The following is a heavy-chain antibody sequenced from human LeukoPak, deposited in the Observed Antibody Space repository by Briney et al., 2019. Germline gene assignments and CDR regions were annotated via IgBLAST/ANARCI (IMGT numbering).Heavy chain of an antibody. CDR1: GLTFSGFE. Sequence: GGSLRLSCVGSGLTFSGFEMNWVRQAPGKGLEWVSYIRDDGTLKTYGDSVKGRFTISRDNAKNSLYLQMNSLRAEDTAIYYCARRFRAWGQGTLVTVSS. CDR3: ARRFRA. V-gene: IGHV3-48*03. J-gene: IGHJ5*02. D-gene: IGHD5-24*01. CDR2: IRDDGTLK.